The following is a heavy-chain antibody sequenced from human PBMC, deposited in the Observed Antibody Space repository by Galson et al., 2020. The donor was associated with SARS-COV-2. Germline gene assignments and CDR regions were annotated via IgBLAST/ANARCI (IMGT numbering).Heavy chain of an antibody. CDR3: TREGWQGGY. Sequence: GESLKISCVVSGFNFKDYWMNWIRQAPGKGLEWVANIRGDGSETNYVDSVKGRFSISRDNAVDTLYLEMNSLRVEDTGVYYCTREGWQGGYWGQGTRVTVSS. J-gene: IGHJ4*02. V-gene: IGHV3-7*01. CDR1: GFNFKDYW. CDR2: IRGDGSET. D-gene: IGHD2-15*01.